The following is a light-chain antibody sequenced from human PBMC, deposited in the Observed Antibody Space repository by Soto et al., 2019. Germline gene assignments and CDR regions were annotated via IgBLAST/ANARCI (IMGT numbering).Light chain of an antibody. CDR2: DVS. V-gene: IGLV2-14*01. CDR1: SSDVGGYNY. J-gene: IGLJ1*01. Sequence: QSALTQPASVSGSPGQSITISCTGTSSDVGGYNYVSWYQQHPGKAPKLMIYDVSSRPSEVSNRFSGSKSGNTASLTISGLQTEDEVDYYCSAYTISSTYVFGAGTKVTVL. CDR3: SAYTISSTYV.